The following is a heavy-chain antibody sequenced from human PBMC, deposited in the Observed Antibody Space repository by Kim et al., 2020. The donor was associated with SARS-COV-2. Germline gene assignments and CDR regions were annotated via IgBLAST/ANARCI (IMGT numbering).Heavy chain of an antibody. J-gene: IGHJ5*02. D-gene: IGHD6-6*01. CDR2: IDPSDSYT. V-gene: IGHV5-10-1*01. CDR1: GYSFTSYW. CDR3: ARHRIPYSSSSCWFDP. Sequence: GESLKISCKGSGYSFTSYWISWVRQMPGKGLEWMGRIDPSDSYTNYSPSFQGHVTISADKSISTAYLQWSSLKASDTAMYYCARHRIPYSSSSCWFDPWGQGTLVTVSS.